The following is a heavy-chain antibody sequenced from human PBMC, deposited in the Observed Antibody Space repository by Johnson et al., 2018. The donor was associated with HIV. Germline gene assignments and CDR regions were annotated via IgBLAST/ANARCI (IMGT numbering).Heavy chain of an antibody. CDR3: ARVLIVGAPWAFDI. CDR2: LHCDGGST. Sequence: VQLVESGGGVVRPGGSLRLSCAASGFTFDDYGLRWVRQAPGKGLEWVSGLHCDGGSTGYADSVKGRFTISSDNSKNTLYLQMNSLRAEDTAVYYCARVLIVGAPWAFDIWGQGTMVTVSS. CDR1: GFTFDDYG. J-gene: IGHJ3*02. D-gene: IGHD1-26*01. V-gene: IGHV3-20*04.